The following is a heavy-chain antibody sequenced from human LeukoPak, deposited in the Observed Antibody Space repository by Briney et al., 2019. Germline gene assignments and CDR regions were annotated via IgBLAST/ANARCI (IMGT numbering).Heavy chain of an antibody. Sequence: SETLSLTCAVYDGSFSGYYWSYIRKPPGAGLERIGEINHSGSTNYNHNLTSRVTISVDTSKKQLSLTLSSVTAAATAVYFCARGFPDSVYYSRRNAFVIWGQGTMVTVSS. CDR3: ARGFPDSVYYSRRNAFVI. D-gene: IGHD3-22*01. V-gene: IGHV4-34*01. J-gene: IGHJ3*02. CDR1: DGSFSGYY. CDR2: INHSGST.